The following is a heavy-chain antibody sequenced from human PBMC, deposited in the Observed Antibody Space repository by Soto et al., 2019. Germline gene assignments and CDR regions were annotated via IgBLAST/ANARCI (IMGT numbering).Heavy chain of an antibody. J-gene: IGHJ6*02. CDR3: ASRKGCSSTSRYSDYYYYYGMDV. V-gene: IGHV1-69*01. Sequence: QVQLVQSGAEVKKPGSSVKVSCKASGGTFSSYAISWVRQAPGQGLEWMGGIIPIFGTANYAQKFQGRVTITADETTSTAYMELSSLRPEDTAVYYCASRKGCSSTSRYSDYYYYYGMDVWGQGTTVTVSS. CDR2: IIPIFGTA. D-gene: IGHD2-2*01. CDR1: GGTFSSYA.